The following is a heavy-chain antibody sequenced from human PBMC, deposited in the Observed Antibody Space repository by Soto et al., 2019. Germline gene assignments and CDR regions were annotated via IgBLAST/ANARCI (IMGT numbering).Heavy chain of an antibody. D-gene: IGHD2-8*01. V-gene: IGHV4-30-4*01. J-gene: IGHJ5*02. CDR1: GGSISSGDYY. CDR2: IYYRWST. Sequence: QVQLQESGPGLVKPSQTLSLTCTVSGGSISSGDYYWSWIRQPPGNGLEWIGFIYYRWSTYYTPSLKSRVTISVDTSKNQFSLKLSSVTAADTAVYYCASVGYCTNGVCYFGGNWFDPWGQGTLVTVSS. CDR3: ASVGYCTNGVCYFGGNWFDP.